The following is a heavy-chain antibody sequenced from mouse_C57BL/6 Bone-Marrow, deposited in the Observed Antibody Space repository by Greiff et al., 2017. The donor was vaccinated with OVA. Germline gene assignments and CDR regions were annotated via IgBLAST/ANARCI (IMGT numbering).Heavy chain of an antibody. CDR1: GFNIKDDY. V-gene: IGHV14-4*01. CDR2: IDPENGDT. CDR3: TTMGFDY. J-gene: IGHJ2*01. Sequence: EVKLMESGAELVRPGASVKLSCTASGFNIKDDYMHWVKQRPEQGLEWIGWIDPENGDTEYASKFQGKATITADTSSNTAYLQLSSLTSEDTAVYYCTTMGFDYWGQGTTLTVSS.